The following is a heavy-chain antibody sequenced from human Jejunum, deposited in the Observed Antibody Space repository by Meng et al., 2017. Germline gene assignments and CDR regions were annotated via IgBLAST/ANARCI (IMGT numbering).Heavy chain of an antibody. V-gene: IGHV3-20*04. CDR1: GFTFDDYS. CDR3: ARDLTRTPYAFDI. D-gene: IGHD1-14*01. Sequence: GGSLRLSCAASGFTFDDYSMSWVRQAPGKGLEWVSGISWIGGNTGYADSVKGRFTISRDNAKNSLYLQMNSLRAEDTALYYCARDLTRTPYAFDIWGHGTMVTVSS. J-gene: IGHJ3*02. CDR2: ISWIGGNT.